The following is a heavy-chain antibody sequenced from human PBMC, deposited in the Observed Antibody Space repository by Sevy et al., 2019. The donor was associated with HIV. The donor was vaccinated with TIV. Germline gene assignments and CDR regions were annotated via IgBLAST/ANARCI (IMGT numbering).Heavy chain of an antibody. J-gene: IGHJ6*03. Sequence: GGSLRLSCAASGFTFSSYAMHWVRQAPGKGLEWVAVISYDGSNKYYADSVKGRFTISRENSKNTLYLQMNSLRAEDTAVYYCARDPVDCSSTSWHYYYYYYYMDVWGKGTTVTVSS. V-gene: IGHV3-30-3*01. CDR1: GFTFSSYA. CDR3: ARDPVDCSSTSWHYYYYYYYMDV. CDR2: ISYDGSNK. D-gene: IGHD2-2*01.